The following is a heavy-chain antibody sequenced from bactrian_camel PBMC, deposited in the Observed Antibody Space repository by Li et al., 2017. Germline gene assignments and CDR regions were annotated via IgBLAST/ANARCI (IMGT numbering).Heavy chain of an antibody. Sequence: HVQLVESGGGSVQAGGSLRLSCAASGYIYNIGCMGWFRQAPGKEREGVAYIVRGTGRPTYADSVKGRFSISQDNAKNMMYLQMNSLKPEDTATYSCAAVRLGRLCDFRDGGWAYWGQGTQVTVS. CDR1: GYIYNIGC. D-gene: IGHD7*01. J-gene: IGHJ4*01. CDR2: IVRGTGRP. CDR3: AAVRLGRLCDFRDGGWAY. V-gene: IGHV3S53*01.